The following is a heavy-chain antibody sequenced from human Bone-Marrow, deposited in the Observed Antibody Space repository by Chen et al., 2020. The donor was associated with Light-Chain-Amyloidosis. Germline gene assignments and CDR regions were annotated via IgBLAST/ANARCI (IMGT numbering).Heavy chain of an antibody. J-gene: IGHJ4*02. Sequence: EVQLEQSGPEVKKPGESLKISCKGSGYTFPNYWIGWVRQMPGKGLEWMGVIYPDDYDARYSPSFEGQVTISADKSITTAYLQWRSLKASDTAMYYCARRRDGYNFDYWGQVTLVTVSS. CDR2: IYPDDYDA. CDR3: ARRRDGYNFDY. CDR1: GYTFPNYW. V-gene: IGHV5-51*01. D-gene: IGHD5-12*01.